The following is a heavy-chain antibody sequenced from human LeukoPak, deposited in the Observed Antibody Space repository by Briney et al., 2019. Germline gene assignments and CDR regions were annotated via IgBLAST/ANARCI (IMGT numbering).Heavy chain of an antibody. J-gene: IGHJ4*02. Sequence: GGSLRLSCVASGFTFSSYAMSWVRQAPGKGLEWVSVISGSGGSTYYADSVKGRFTISRDNSKNTLYLQMNSLRAEDTAVYYCAKGADCGGDCWYFDYWGQGTLVTVSS. CDR1: GFTFSSYA. D-gene: IGHD2-21*02. V-gene: IGHV3-23*01. CDR3: AKGADCGGDCWYFDY. CDR2: ISGSGGST.